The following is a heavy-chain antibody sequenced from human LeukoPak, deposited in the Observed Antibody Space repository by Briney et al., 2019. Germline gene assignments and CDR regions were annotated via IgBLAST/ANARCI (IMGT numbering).Heavy chain of an antibody. D-gene: IGHD5-18*01. CDR3: ARGGYSYGKNWFDP. J-gene: IGHJ5*02. Sequence: SETLSLTCAVSGGSISSGGYYWSWIRQPPGKGLEWIGEINHSGSTNYNPSLKSRVTISVDTSKNQFSLKLSAVTAADTAVYYCARGGYSYGKNWFDPWGQGTLVTVSS. V-gene: IGHV4-34*01. CDR1: GGSISSGGYY. CDR2: INHSGST.